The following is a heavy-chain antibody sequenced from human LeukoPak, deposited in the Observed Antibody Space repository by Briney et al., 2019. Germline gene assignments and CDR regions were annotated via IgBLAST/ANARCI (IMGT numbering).Heavy chain of an antibody. V-gene: IGHV3-72*01. CDR1: GFTFSDYY. CDR3: VRVRVVTPPAAFHI. D-gene: IGHD3-3*01. J-gene: IGHJ3*02. CDR2: SRNKANSYTT. Sequence: PGGSLRLSCATSGFTFSDYYMDWVRQAPGKGLEWVARSRNKANSYTTEYAASVEGRFTISRDDSKNSLYLQMNSLQTDDTAVYYCVRVRVVTPPAAFHIWGQGTMVTVSS.